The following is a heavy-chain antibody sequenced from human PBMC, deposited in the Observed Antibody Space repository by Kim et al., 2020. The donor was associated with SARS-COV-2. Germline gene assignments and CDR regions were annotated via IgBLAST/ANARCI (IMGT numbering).Heavy chain of an antibody. CDR1: GGSISSGGYC. CDR2: IYYSGST. D-gene: IGHD1-20*01. CDR3: ARDLRYNWNQVYGMDV. Sequence: SETLSLTCTVSGGSISSGGYCWSWIRQHPGKGLEWIGYIYYSGSTYYNPSLKSRVTISVDTSKNQFSLKLSSVTAADTAVYYCARDLRYNWNQVYGMDVWGQGTTVTVSS. J-gene: IGHJ6*02. V-gene: IGHV4-31*03.